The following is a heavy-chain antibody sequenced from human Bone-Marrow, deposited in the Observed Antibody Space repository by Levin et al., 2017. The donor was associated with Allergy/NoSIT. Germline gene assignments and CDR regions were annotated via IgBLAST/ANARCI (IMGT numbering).Heavy chain of an antibody. V-gene: IGHV4-59*01. D-gene: IGHD7-27*01. CDR2: IYYSGST. CDR1: GGSISGYY. Sequence: SGGSLRLSCTVSGGSISGYYWSWIRQPPGKGLEWIGYIYYSGSTKYNPSLKSRVTISVDTSKNQFSLKLSSVTAADTAVYYCARDRTITTTGETYYYGMDVWGQGTTVTVSS. J-gene: IGHJ6*02. CDR3: ARDRTITTTGETYYYGMDV.